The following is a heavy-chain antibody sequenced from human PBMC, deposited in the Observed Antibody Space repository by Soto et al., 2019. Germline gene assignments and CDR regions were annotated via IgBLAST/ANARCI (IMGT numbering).Heavy chain of an antibody. J-gene: IGHJ4*02. CDR2: ISAYNGNT. D-gene: IGHD2-2*01. CDR1: GYTFTSYG. CDR3: ARGIRYCSSTSCYDSPFDY. Sequence: QVQLVQSGAELQKPGASVKVSCKASGYTFTSYGISWVRQAPGQGLEWMGWISAYNGNTNYAQKLQGRVTMTTDTSTSTAYMELRSLRSDDTAVYYCARGIRYCSSTSCYDSPFDYWGQGTLVTVSS. V-gene: IGHV1-18*01.